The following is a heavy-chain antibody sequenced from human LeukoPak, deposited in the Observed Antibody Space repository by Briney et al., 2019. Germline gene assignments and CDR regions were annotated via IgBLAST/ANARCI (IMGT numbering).Heavy chain of an antibody. V-gene: IGHV3-15*01. D-gene: IGHD2-15*01. Sequence: GGSLRLSCAASGFTFSNAWMSWVRQAPGKGLEWVGRIKSKTDGGTTDYAAPVKGRFTISRDDSKNTLYLQMNGLKTEDTAVYYCTTIVVVVAATQDDYWGQGTLVTVSS. J-gene: IGHJ4*02. CDR3: TTIVVVVAATQDDY. CDR1: GFTFSNAW. CDR2: IKSKTDGGTT.